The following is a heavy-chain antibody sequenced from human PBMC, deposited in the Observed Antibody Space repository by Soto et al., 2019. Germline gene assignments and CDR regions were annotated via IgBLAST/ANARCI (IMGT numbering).Heavy chain of an antibody. D-gene: IGHD2-15*01. V-gene: IGHV3-53*01. Sequence: GGSLRLSCAASGFTVSSNYMSWVRQAPGKGLEWVSVIYSGGSTYYADSVKGRFTISRDNSKNTLYLQMNSLRVDDTAVYHCARGLGYCSGGSCYHGAFDIWGQGTMDTVSS. J-gene: IGHJ3*02. CDR1: GFTVSSNY. CDR3: ARGLGYCSGGSCYHGAFDI. CDR2: IYSGGST.